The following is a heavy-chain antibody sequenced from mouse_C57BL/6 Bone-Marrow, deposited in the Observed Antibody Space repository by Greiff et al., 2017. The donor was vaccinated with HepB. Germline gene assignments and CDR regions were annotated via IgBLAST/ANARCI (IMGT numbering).Heavy chain of an antibody. Sequence: QVHVKQSGPGLVQPSQSLSITCTVSGFSLTSYGVHWVRQSPGKGLEWLGVIWSGGSTDYNAAFISRLSISKDNSKSQVFFKMNSLQADDTAIYYGARNYYYSNYEGYFDVWGTGTTVTVSS. V-gene: IGHV2-2*01. D-gene: IGHD2-5*01. CDR1: GFSLTSYG. CDR3: ARNYYYSNYEGYFDV. CDR2: IWSGGST. J-gene: IGHJ1*03.